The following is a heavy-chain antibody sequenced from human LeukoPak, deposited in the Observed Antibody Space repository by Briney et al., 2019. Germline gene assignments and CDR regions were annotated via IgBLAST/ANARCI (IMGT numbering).Heavy chain of an antibody. CDR2: IDPSDSYT. Sequence: GESLKISCKGSGYSFTSYWNSWGRQMPGKGLEWMGRIDPSDSYTNYSPSFQGHVTISADKSISTAYLQWSSLKASDTAMYYCASEYSGWYGEGNWGQGTLVTVSS. J-gene: IGHJ4*02. D-gene: IGHD6-19*01. CDR3: ASEYSGWYGEGN. CDR1: GYSFTSYW. V-gene: IGHV5-10-1*01.